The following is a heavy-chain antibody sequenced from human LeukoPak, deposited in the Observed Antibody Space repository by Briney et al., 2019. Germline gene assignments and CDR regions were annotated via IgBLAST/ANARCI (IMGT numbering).Heavy chain of an antibody. CDR1: GYTLTELS. Sequence: ASVKVSCKVSGYTLTELSMHWVRQAPGKGLEWMGGFDPEDGETIYAQKFQGRVTMTEDTSTDTAYMELSSLRSEDAAVYYCATLQLPTLKDYYGMDVWGQGTTVTVSS. J-gene: IGHJ6*02. CDR3: ATLQLPTLKDYYGMDV. V-gene: IGHV1-24*01. CDR2: FDPEDGET. D-gene: IGHD2-2*01.